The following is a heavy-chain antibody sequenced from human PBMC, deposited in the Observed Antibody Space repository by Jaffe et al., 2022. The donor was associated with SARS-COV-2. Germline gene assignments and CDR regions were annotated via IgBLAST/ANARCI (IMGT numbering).Heavy chain of an antibody. V-gene: IGHV3-23*01. Sequence: EVQLLESGGGLVQPGGSLRLSCAASGFTFSNYVMSWVRQAPGKGLEWVSAVTTSGRSTYYADSVKGRFTVSRDNSKNTMYLQMNSLRDDDTAVYYCTKEGATVVREGEGMDVWGQGTTVTVSS. CDR1: GFTFSNYV. D-gene: IGHD3-10*01. CDR2: VTTSGRST. J-gene: IGHJ6*02. CDR3: TKEGATVVREGEGMDV.